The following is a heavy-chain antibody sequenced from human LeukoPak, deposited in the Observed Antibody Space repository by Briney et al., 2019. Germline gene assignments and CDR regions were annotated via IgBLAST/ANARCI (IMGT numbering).Heavy chain of an antibody. Sequence: GRSLRLSCAASGFTFSSYGMHWVRQAPGKGLEWVAVISYDGSNKYYADSVKGRFTISRDNSKNTLYLQMNSLGAEDTAVYYCARGLDCRSTSCYLDTWGQGTLVTVSS. D-gene: IGHD2-2*01. CDR1: GFTFSSYG. V-gene: IGHV3-30*03. CDR2: ISYDGSNK. CDR3: ARGLDCRSTSCYLDT. J-gene: IGHJ4*02.